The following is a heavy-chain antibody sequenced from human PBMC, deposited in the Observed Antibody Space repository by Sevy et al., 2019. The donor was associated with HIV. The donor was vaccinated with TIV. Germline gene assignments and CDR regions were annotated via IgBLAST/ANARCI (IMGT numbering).Heavy chain of an antibody. CDR2: IRYDGSNK. D-gene: IGHD2-2*01. Sequence: GGSLRLSCAASGFTFSSYGMHWVRQAPGKGLEWVAFIRYDGSNKYYADSVKGRFTISRDNSKNTLYLQMNSLRAEDTAVYYCARDGGCTSTSCLLYFDYWGQRTLVTVSS. V-gene: IGHV3-30*02. J-gene: IGHJ4*02. CDR1: GFTFSSYG. CDR3: ARDGGCTSTSCLLYFDY.